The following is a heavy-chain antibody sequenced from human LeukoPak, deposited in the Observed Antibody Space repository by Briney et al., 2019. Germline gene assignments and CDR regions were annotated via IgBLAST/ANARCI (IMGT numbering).Heavy chain of an antibody. Sequence: ASVKVSCKASGYTFTGYYMHWVRQAPGQGLEWMGWINPNSGGTNYAQKFQGRVTMTRDTSISTAYMELSRLRSDDTVVYYCASSHTRLTVTQNWFDPWGQGTLVTVSS. CDR3: ASSHTRLTVTQNWFDP. D-gene: IGHD4-17*01. V-gene: IGHV1-2*02. CDR1: GYTFTGYY. J-gene: IGHJ5*02. CDR2: INPNSGGT.